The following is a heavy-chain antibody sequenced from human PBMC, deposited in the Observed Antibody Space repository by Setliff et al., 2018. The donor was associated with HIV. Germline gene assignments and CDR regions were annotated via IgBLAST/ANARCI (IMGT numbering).Heavy chain of an antibody. Sequence: GASVKVSCKASGGTFSSYAITWVRQAPGHGLEWMGDFIPISGTANYAQKFQGRVTITADESTSTASMELSSLRSDDTAVYYCARGGGYPLSRGGLDPWGQGTLVTVSS. CDR1: GGTFSSYA. D-gene: IGHD3-22*01. CDR2: FIPISGTA. CDR3: ARGGGYPLSRGGLDP. V-gene: IGHV1-69*13. J-gene: IGHJ5*02.